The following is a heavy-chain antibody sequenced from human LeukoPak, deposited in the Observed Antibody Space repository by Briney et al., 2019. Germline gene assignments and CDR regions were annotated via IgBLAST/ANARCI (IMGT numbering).Heavy chain of an antibody. Sequence: PGDSLRLSCAASGFTFSSYSMNWVRQAPGKGLEWVSSITGSSTYIHYADSVKGRFTISRDNAKNSLYLQMNSLRAENTAVYYCARGFADFVWGSYPSSYGGQGILVTVSS. V-gene: IGHV3-21*01. J-gene: IGHJ4*02. CDR2: ITGSSTYI. CDR1: GFTFSSYS. CDR3: ARGFADFVWGSYPSSY. D-gene: IGHD3-16*02.